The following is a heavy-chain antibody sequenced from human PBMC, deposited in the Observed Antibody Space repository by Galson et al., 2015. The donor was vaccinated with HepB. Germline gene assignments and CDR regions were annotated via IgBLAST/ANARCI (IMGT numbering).Heavy chain of an antibody. CDR1: GGTFSSYA. CDR3: ARVAGYDYVWGSYRPQYYFDY. CDR2: IIPIFGTA. J-gene: IGHJ4*02. D-gene: IGHD3-16*02. V-gene: IGHV1-69*06. Sequence: SVKVSCKASGGTFSSYAISWVRQAPGQGLEWMGGIIPIFGTANYAQKFQGRVTITADKSTSTAYMELSSLRSEDTAVYYCARVAGYDYVWGSYRPQYYFDYWGQGTLVTVSS.